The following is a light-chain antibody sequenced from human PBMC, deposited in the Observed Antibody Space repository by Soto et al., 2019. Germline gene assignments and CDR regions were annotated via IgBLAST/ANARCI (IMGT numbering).Light chain of an antibody. CDR3: SSYTSSSTYV. J-gene: IGLJ1*01. CDR2: DVS. V-gene: IGLV2-14*01. Sequence: QSVLTQPASVSGSPGQSITISCTGNSSDVCGYNYVSWYQQHPGKAPKLMIYDVSNRPSGVSNRFSGSKSGNTASLTISGLQAEDEADYYCSSYTSSSTYVFGTGTKVT. CDR1: SSDVCGYNY.